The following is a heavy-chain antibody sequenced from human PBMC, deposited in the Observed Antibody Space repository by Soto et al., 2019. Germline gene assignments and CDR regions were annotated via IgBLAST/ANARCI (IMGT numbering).Heavy chain of an antibody. J-gene: IGHJ4*02. CDR3: AKDPSAAGNADY. D-gene: IGHD6-13*01. Sequence: GGSLRLSCAASGFTFSSYGMHWVRQAPGKGLEWVAVISYDGSNKYYADSVKGRFTISRDNSKNTLYLQMNSLRAEDTAVYYCAKDPSAAGNADYWGQGTLVTVSS. CDR2: ISYDGSNK. V-gene: IGHV3-30*18. CDR1: GFTFSSYG.